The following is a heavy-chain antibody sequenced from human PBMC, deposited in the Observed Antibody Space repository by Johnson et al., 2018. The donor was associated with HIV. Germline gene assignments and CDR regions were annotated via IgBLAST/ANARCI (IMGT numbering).Heavy chain of an antibody. J-gene: IGHJ3*02. Sequence: QVQLVESGGGVVQPGRSLRLSCAASGFTFSTYGMHWVRQAPGKGLEWVAVTSYDGSTKDYADSVKGRFTISRDNAKNTLYLQMNSLRAEDTAVYYCARDKGSWFDDAFDIWGQGTMVTVSS. CDR2: TSYDGSTK. CDR3: ARDKGSWFDDAFDI. CDR1: GFTFSTYG. D-gene: IGHD6-13*01. V-gene: IGHV3-30*19.